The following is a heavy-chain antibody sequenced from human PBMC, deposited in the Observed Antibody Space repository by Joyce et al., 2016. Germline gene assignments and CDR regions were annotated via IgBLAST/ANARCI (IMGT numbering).Heavy chain of an antibody. Sequence: EVQLVDSGGGLVQPGGSLRLSCAASGFLFRSYWMHWVRQAPGKGLVWVSRINSDGSDATYADSVRGRFTVSRDNAKNALYLQMNSLRAEDTAVYYCARDLYKSSTFHGDFYPDTYGMDVWGQGTTVTVSS. CDR1: GFLFRSYW. CDR3: ARDLYKSSTFHGDFYPDTYGMDV. J-gene: IGHJ6*02. CDR2: INSDGSDA. V-gene: IGHV3-74*01. D-gene: IGHD4-17*01.